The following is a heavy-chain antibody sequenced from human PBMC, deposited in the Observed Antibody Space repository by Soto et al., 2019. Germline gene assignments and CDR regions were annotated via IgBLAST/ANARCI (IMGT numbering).Heavy chain of an antibody. CDR3: TREPDSSSWYAYYYYGMDV. Sequence: GGSLRLSCTASGFTFGDYAMSWFRQAPGKGLEWVGFIRSKAYGATTEYAASVKVRFTISRDDSKSIAYLQMNSLKTEDTAVYYCTREPDSSSWYAYYYYGMDVWGQGTTVTVSS. V-gene: IGHV3-49*03. D-gene: IGHD6-13*01. CDR2: IRSKAYGATT. CDR1: GFTFGDYA. J-gene: IGHJ6*02.